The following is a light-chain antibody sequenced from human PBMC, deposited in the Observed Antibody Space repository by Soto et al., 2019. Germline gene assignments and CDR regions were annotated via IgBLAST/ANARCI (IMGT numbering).Light chain of an antibody. Sequence: QSVLTQPASVSGSPGQSITISCTGTSNDVGIYKLVSGYQQFPGKAPKLMIYEDSRRPSGVSNRFSGSKSGNTASLTISGLQAEDEADYYCCSYAGSNTYVFGSGTKLTVL. V-gene: IGLV2-23*01. CDR2: EDS. J-gene: IGLJ1*01. CDR1: SNDVGIYKL. CDR3: CSYAGSNTYV.